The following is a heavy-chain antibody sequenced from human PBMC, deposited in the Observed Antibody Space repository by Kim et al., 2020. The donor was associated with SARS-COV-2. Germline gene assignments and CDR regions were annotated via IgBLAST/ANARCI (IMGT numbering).Heavy chain of an antibody. D-gene: IGHD2-21*02. CDR3: ARHVTRGVYYFDY. Sequence: SETLSLTCTVSGGSISSSSYYWGWIRQPPGKGLEWIGSIYYSGSTYYNPSLKSRVTISVDTSKNQFSLKLSSVTAADTAVYYCARHVTRGVYYFDYWGQGTLVTVSS. CDR1: GGSISSSSYY. V-gene: IGHV4-39*01. J-gene: IGHJ4*02. CDR2: IYYSGST.